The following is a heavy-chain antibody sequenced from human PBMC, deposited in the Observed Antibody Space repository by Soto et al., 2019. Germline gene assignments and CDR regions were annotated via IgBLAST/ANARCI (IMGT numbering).Heavy chain of an antibody. Sequence: SETLSLTCTVSGGSMNNYLWSWIRQTPGGGLQWIGYIHVTGNTYHNPSLKSPVTISVDASKTQFSLTLSSVTAADTAVYYCAKVQTWTIFDYWGQGTLVTVSS. CDR2: IHVTGNT. CDR1: GGSMNNYL. J-gene: IGHJ4*02. CDR3: AKVQTWTIFDY. D-gene: IGHD1-1*01. V-gene: IGHV4-59*03.